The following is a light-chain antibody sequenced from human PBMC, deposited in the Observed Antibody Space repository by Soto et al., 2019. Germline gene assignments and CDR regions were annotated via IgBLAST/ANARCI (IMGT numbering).Light chain of an antibody. CDR1: QSVSSSY. V-gene: IGKV3-20*01. CDR2: GAS. CDR3: QQYGTSPGT. J-gene: IGKJ1*01. Sequence: EIVLTQSPGTLSLSPGERATLSCRASQSVSSSYLAWYQQKPGQAPRLLIYGASSTTTSIPDRFSGSGSGKYFTITISRLEPEDFALYYCQQYGTSPGTFGQGTKVEIK.